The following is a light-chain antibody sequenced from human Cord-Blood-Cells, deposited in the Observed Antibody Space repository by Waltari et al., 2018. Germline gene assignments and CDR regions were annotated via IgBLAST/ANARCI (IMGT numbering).Light chain of an antibody. Sequence: AIRMTQSPSSLSASTGDSVTITCRASQGISRYLAWYQQKPGKAPKLLIYAASTLQSGVPSRFSGSGSGTDFTLTISCLQSEDFATYYCQQYYSYPFTFGPGTKVDIK. CDR3: QQYYSYPFT. CDR1: QGISRY. CDR2: AAS. J-gene: IGKJ3*01. V-gene: IGKV1-8*01.